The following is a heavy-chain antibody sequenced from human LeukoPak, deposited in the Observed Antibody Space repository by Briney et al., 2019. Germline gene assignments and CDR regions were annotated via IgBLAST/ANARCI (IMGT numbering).Heavy chain of an antibody. V-gene: IGHV3-11*04. CDR2: ISSSGSTI. Sequence: GGSLRLSCAASGFTVSSNYMSWVRQAPGKGLEWVSYISSSGSTIYYADSVKGRFTISRDNAKNSLYLQMNSLRAEDTAVYYCARLRRLRGSMVRGEYYYYGMDVWGQGTTVTVSS. CDR3: ARLRRLRGSMVRGEYYYYGMDV. CDR1: GFTVSSNY. D-gene: IGHD3-10*01. J-gene: IGHJ6*02.